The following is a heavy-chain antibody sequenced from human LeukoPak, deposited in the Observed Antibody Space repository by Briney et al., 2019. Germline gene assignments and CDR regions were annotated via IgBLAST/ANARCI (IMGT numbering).Heavy chain of an antibody. V-gene: IGHV3-64D*06. Sequence: ISSNVGSTYYADSVKGRFTISRDNSKNTLYLQMSSLRAEDTAVYYCVKDPMTTMTSHFDYWGQGTLVTVSS. CDR2: ISSNVGST. CDR3: VKDPMTTMTSHFDY. D-gene: IGHD4-17*01. J-gene: IGHJ4*02.